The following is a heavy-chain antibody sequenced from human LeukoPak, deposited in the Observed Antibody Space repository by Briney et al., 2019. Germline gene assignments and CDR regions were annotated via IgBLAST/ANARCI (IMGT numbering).Heavy chain of an antibody. CDR1: GGSINTSSYY. D-gene: IGHD3-22*01. CDR2: IYYSGST. V-gene: IGHV4-39*07. Sequence: SETLSLTCTVSGGSINTSSYYWGWIRQPPGKGLEWIGNIYYSGSTYYNPSLKSRVTISVDTSKNQFSLKLSSVTAADTAVYYCARDHDYYDSSGYYRGAFDIWGQGTMVTVSS. CDR3: ARDHDYYDSSGYYRGAFDI. J-gene: IGHJ3*02.